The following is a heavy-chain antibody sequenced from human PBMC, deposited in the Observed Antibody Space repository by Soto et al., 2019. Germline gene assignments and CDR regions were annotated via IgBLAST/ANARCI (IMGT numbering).Heavy chain of an antibody. Sequence: ASVKVSCKASGYTFTSYGVSWVRQAPGQGLEWMGWISAYNGNTNYAQKLQGRVTMTTDTSTSTAYMELRSLRSDDTAVYYCARVSGAVAANWFDPWGQGTLVTVSS. CDR2: ISAYNGNT. D-gene: IGHD6-19*01. J-gene: IGHJ5*02. V-gene: IGHV1-18*04. CDR3: ARVSGAVAANWFDP. CDR1: GYTFTSYG.